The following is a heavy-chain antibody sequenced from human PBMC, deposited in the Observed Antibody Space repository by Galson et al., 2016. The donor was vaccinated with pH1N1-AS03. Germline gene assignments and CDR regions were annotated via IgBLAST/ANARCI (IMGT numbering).Heavy chain of an antibody. CDR1: GGSINSYY. CDR2: IYYTGDI. V-gene: IGHV4-59*12. D-gene: IGHD2-21*01. J-gene: IGHJ6*02. CDR3: GRDLRNSYSMDV. Sequence: SETLSLTCTVSGGSINSYYWTWIRQPPGKGLEWIGQIYYTGDIIYTPSLRSRVTISVDTSKNQLSLSLSSVTAADTAVYYCGRDLRNSYSMDVWGQGTTVTVSS.